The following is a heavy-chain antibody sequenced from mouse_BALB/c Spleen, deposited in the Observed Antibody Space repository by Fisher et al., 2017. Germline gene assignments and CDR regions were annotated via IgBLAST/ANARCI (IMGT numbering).Heavy chain of an antibody. V-gene: IGHV1-26*01. D-gene: IGHD4-1*01. CDR3: ARREGGFLTGMENFDY. Sequence: KFKGKATLTVDKSSSTAYMELRSLTSEDSAVYYCARREGGFLTGMENFDYWGQGTTLTVSS. J-gene: IGHJ2*01.